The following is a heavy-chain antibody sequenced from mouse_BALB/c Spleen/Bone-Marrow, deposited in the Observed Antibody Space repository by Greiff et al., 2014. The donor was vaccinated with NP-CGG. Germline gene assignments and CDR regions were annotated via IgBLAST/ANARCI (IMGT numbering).Heavy chain of an antibody. Sequence: VQLKESGGGLVKPGGSLKLSCAASGFTFSSYAMSWVRQTPEKRLEWVATISSGGSYTYYPDSVKGRFTISRDNAKNTLYLQMSSLRSEDTAMYYCARHGGRGGLYYFDYWGQGTTLTVSS. CDR1: GFTFSSYA. D-gene: IGHD3-3*01. CDR2: ISSGGSYT. CDR3: ARHGGRGGLYYFDY. J-gene: IGHJ2*01. V-gene: IGHV5-9-3*01.